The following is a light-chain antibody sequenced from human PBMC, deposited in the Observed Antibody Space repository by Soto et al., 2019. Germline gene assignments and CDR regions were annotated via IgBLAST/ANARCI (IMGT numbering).Light chain of an antibody. CDR1: QSISSSS. J-gene: IGKJ4*01. Sequence: IVLTQSPGTLSLSPGERATLSCRASQSISSSSLAWYQQKPGQAPSLLIYDTSSRATGVPDRFSGSGSGTDFTLTISRLEPEDFAVYYCQQYSSSPLTFGGGTKVEI. V-gene: IGKV3-20*01. CDR2: DTS. CDR3: QQYSSSPLT.